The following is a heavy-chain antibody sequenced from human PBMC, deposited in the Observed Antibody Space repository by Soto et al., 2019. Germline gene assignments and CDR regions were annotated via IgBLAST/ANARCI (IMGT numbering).Heavy chain of an antibody. J-gene: IGHJ4*02. CDR3: AKLITVTHCDGDCGSV. V-gene: IGHV3-23*01. D-gene: IGHD2-21*02. CDR2: ISGPGVST. CDR1: GFTFSSYA. Sequence: GGSLRLSCAASGFTFSSYAISWVRQAPGKELEWVSAISGPGVSTFYAASVKGRFTISRDNSKNTLYLHMNSLRAEDTGVYYSAKLITVTHCDGDCGSVGGQGTLVTVSS.